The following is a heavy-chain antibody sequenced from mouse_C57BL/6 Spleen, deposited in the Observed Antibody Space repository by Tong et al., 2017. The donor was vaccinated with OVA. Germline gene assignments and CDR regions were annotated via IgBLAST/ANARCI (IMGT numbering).Heavy chain of an antibody. CDR1: GFTFSSYG. Sequence: EVQLQESGGGLVQPGGSRKLSCAASGFTFSSYGMSWVRQTPDKRLEWVATISSGGSYTYYPDSVKGRFTISRDNAKNTLYLQMSSLKSEDTAMYYCARQPYGNYWYFDVWGAGTTVTVSS. V-gene: IGHV5-6*01. CDR3: ARQPYGNYWYFDV. CDR2: ISSGGSYT. D-gene: IGHD2-1*01. J-gene: IGHJ1*01.